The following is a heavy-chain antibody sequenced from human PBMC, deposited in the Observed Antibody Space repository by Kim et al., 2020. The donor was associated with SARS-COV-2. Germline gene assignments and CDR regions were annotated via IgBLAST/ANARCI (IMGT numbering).Heavy chain of an antibody. V-gene: IGHV3-30*03. D-gene: IGHD6-13*01. Sequence: YADSVKGRFTISRDNSKNTMYLQMNSLRAEDTAVYYCARAIAAASNPFEYWGQGTLVTVSS. CDR3: ARAIAAASNPFEY. J-gene: IGHJ4*02.